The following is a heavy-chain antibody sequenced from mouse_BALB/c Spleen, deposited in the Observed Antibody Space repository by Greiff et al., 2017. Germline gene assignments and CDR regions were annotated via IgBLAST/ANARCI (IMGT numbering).Heavy chain of an antibody. CDR3: ARDYGNAY. CDR2: IDPANGNT. CDR1: GFNIKDTY. D-gene: IGHD1-1*01. J-gene: IGHJ3*01. Sequence: VQLQQSGAELVKPGASVKLSCTASGFNIKDTYMHWVKHRPEQGLEWIGRIDPANGNTKYDPKFQGKATITADTSSNTAYLQLSSLTSEDAAVYYCARDYGNAYWSQGTLVTVSA. V-gene: IGHV14-3*02.